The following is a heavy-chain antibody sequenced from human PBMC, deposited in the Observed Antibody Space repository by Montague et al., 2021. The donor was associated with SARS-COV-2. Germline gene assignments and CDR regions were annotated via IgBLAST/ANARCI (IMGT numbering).Heavy chain of an antibody. CDR2: VLYNKGT. Sequence: SETLSLTCTVSSVSVTDYYWSWIRQPPGKGLEWVGDVLYNKGTNFNPSLKSRVAISVDTSKNQFSLRLTSMTAAATAFYYCERHPHYDGLDGPPDFWGQGTMVTVSS. CDR3: ERHPHYDGLDGPPDF. D-gene: IGHD3-16*01. J-gene: IGHJ4*02. CDR1: SVSVTDYY. V-gene: IGHV4-59*08.